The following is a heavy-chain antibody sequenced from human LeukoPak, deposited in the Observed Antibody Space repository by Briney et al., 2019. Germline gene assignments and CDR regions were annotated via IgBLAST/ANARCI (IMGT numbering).Heavy chain of an antibody. J-gene: IGHJ6*02. D-gene: IGHD2/OR15-2a*01. CDR3: ARSNTVISNYYYGMDV. CDR1: RFTFNTYA. Sequence: GGSLRLSCAASRFTFNTYAMSWVRQAPGKGLEWVSAISGSGGSTYYADSVKGRFTISRDNSKNTLDLQMSSLRAEDTAEYYCARSNTVISNYYYGMDVWGQGTTVTVSS. CDR2: ISGSGGST. V-gene: IGHV3-23*01.